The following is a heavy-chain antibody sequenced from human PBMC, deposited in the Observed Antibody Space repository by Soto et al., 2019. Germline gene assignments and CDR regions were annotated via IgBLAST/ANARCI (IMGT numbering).Heavy chain of an antibody. D-gene: IGHD3-22*01. Sequence: PEGSLRLSCAASGFTFSSYAMSWVRQAPGKGLEWVSAISGSGGSTYYADSVKGRFTISRDNSKNTLYLQMNSLRAEDTAVYYCAKDYYYDSSGYYYDRIIDYWGQGTLVTVSS. CDR1: GFTFSSYA. CDR3: AKDYYYDSSGYYYDRIIDY. V-gene: IGHV3-23*01. CDR2: ISGSGGST. J-gene: IGHJ4*02.